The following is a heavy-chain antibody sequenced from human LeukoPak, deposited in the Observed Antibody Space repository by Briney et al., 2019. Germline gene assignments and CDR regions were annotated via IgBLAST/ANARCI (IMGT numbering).Heavy chain of an antibody. D-gene: IGHD5-24*01. J-gene: IGHJ6*03. CDR2: INPNSGGT. V-gene: IGHV1-2*02. CDR3: ARDRGRDGYKYYYYYMDV. CDR1: EYTFTGYY. Sequence: EASVKVSCKASEYTFTGYYMHWVRQAPGQGLEWMGWINPNSGGTNYAQKFQGRVTMTRDTSISTAYMELSRLRSDDTAVYYCARDRGRDGYKYYYYYMDVWGKGTTVTISS.